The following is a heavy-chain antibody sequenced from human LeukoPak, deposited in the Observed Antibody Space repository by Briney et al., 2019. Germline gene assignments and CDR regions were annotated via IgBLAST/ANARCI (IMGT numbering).Heavy chain of an antibody. D-gene: IGHD6-6*01. CDR2: INPGDGTT. CDR3: SKVGQLVFDY. Sequence: GASVKVSCKTSGYTFTNDYMHWVRQAPGQGLEWMGVINPGDGTTKYAQKFQGRVTMTRDTSTSTLYMELSSLRSEDTAMYYCSKVGQLVFDYWGQGPLVPVSS. J-gene: IGHJ4*02. V-gene: IGHV1-46*03. CDR1: GYTFTNDY.